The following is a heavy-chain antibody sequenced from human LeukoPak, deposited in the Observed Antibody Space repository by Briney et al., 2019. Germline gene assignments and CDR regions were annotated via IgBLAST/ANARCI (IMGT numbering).Heavy chain of an antibody. CDR3: AREERGGKWFDP. D-gene: IGHD3-16*01. V-gene: IGHV1-2*02. Sequence: PSVNLSCKPSGYTFTGFYFHSVRRAPGQGLEWMGCIDPKSSGTNYAPKFQGRVAMTRDTSISTAYMELSRLRSDDTAVYYCAREERGGKWFDPWGQGTLVTVSS. CDR2: IDPKSSGT. CDR1: GYTFTGFY. J-gene: IGHJ5*02.